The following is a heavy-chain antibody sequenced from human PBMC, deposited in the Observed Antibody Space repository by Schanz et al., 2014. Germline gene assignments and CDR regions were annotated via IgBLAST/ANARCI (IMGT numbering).Heavy chain of an antibody. Sequence: QVQLVQSGAEVQKPGASVMLSCKTSGYSFNLFGVSWVRQAPGQGLEWMGWISAYNGNMNYAPKFQGRVTMTTDTSTSTAYMELRNLRSDDTAMYYCVRDGDERLVVIFDQWGQGTLVTVSS. D-gene: IGHD3-22*01. CDR3: VRDGDERLVVIFDQ. CDR1: GYSFNLFG. CDR2: ISAYNGNM. V-gene: IGHV1-18*04. J-gene: IGHJ4*02.